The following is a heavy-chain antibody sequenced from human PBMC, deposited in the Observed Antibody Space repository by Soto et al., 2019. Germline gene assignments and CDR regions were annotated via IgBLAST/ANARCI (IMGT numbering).Heavy chain of an antibody. J-gene: IGHJ4*02. CDR1: GFIFSNAA. CDR3: AIGSVGWFGEFWH. Sequence: VESGGGLVQPGGSLRLSCAASGFIFSNAAMHWVRQPPGEGLEYVSSITRDGDKTQYADSVRARFTISRDNSKNTLYLQMDSLRVEDTAVYFCAIGSVGWFGEFWHWGQGTLVTVSS. D-gene: IGHD3-10*01. CDR2: ITRDGDKT. V-gene: IGHV3-64*07.